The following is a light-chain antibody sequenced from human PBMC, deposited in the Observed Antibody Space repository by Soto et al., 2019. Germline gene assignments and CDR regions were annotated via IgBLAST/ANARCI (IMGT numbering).Light chain of an antibody. V-gene: IGLV1-47*01. J-gene: IGLJ2*01. Sequence: QSVLTQPPSASGIPGQRVTISCSGSSSNIGSNFGYWYQQFPGTAPKLLIYRNNQRPSGVPDRFAGSKSGTSASLAISGLRSEDEAEYYCAAWDDSLSGVVFGGGTKVTVL. CDR3: AAWDDSLSGVV. CDR1: SSNIGSNF. CDR2: RNN.